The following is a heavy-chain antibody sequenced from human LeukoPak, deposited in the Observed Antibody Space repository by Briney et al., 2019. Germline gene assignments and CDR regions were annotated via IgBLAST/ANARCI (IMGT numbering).Heavy chain of an antibody. CDR2: VYHSGST. CDR3: ARARLAMSDVFDS. CDR1: GHSVSSYY. J-gene: IGHJ4*02. D-gene: IGHD2-21*01. V-gene: IGHV4-59*02. Sequence: PSETLSLTCSVSGHSVSSYYWIWIRQPPGKGLEWIGYVYHSGSTNYNPSLNSRVTISLDTSKNHFSLKLTSVTAADTAVYYCARARLAMSDVFDSWGQGTLVTVSS.